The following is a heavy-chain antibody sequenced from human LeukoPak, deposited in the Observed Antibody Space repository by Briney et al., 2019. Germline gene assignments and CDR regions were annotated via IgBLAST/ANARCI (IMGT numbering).Heavy chain of an antibody. CDR2: ISSTGSSI. V-gene: IGHV3-48*03. D-gene: IGHD6-13*01. Sequence: GGTLRLSCAASGFSFRSYEMKWVRQAPQKGLEWVSYISSTGSSIYYADSVKGRFTISRDNAKNSLYLQMNSLRAEDTAVYYCASSLSSSWYGDYYYMDVWGKGTTVTVSS. CDR3: ASSLSSSWYGDYYYMDV. J-gene: IGHJ6*03. CDR1: GFSFRSYE.